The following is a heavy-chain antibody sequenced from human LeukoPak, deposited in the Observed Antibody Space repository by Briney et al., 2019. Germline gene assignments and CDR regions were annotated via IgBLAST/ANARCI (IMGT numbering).Heavy chain of an antibody. CDR1: GGSFSGYY. CDR3: ARNVLRYFDWSRSGWGDV. CDR2: INHSGST. Sequence: PSETLSLTCAVYGGSFSGYYWSWIRQPPGRGLEWIGEINHSGSTNYNPSLKSRVTISVDTSKNQFSLKLSSVTAADTAVYYCARNVLRYFDWSRSGWGDVWGKGTTVTISS. D-gene: IGHD3-9*01. V-gene: IGHV4-34*01. J-gene: IGHJ6*04.